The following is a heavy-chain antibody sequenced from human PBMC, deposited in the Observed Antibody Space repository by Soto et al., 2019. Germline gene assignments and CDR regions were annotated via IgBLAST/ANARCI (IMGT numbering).Heavy chain of an antibody. CDR1: GFAFGIYA. Sequence: VQLLESGGDLVQPGGSLRLSCAASGFAFGIYAMSWVRQAPGKGLDWVSTIIGNGDTTYYADSVKGRFTISRDNSRNILYLERNSLRTEDTAVYYCAKDVVPHSIVDFEYWGQGTLVSVSS. V-gene: IGHV3-23*01. CDR2: IIGNGDTT. J-gene: IGHJ4*02. CDR3: AKDVVPHSIVDFEY. D-gene: IGHD1-26*01.